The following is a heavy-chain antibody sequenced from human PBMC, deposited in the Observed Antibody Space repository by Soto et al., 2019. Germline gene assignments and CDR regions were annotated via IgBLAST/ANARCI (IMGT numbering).Heavy chain of an antibody. CDR2: IYYSGST. J-gene: IGHJ3*02. CDR1: GGSISSGGYY. CDR3: ARDTYPLDYYHSSGYYYRGAFDI. V-gene: IGHV4-31*03. D-gene: IGHD3-22*01. Sequence: SETLSLTCTVSGGSISSGGYYWSWIRQHPGKGLEWIGYIYYSGSTYYNPSLKSRVTISVDTSKNQFSLKLSSVTAADTAVYYCARDTYPLDYYHSSGYYYRGAFDIWGQGTMVTVSS.